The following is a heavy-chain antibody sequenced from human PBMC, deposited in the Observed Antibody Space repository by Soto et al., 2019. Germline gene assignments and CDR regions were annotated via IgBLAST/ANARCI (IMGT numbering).Heavy chain of an antibody. CDR3: AKGGYSYGYLVDY. V-gene: IGHV3-33*06. CDR2: IWNDGSNK. D-gene: IGHD5-18*01. J-gene: IGHJ4*02. CDR1: GFTFSSYG. Sequence: PGGSLRLSCAASGFTFSSYGMHWVRHAPGKGLEWVAVIWNDGSNKYYADSVKGRFTISRDNSKNTLYLQMNSLRAEDTAVYYCAKGGYSYGYLVDYWGQGTLVTVSS.